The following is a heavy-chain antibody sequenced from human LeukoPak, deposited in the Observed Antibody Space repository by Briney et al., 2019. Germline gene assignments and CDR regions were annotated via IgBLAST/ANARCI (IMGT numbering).Heavy chain of an antibody. CDR2: ISGSGYNS. D-gene: IGHD3-3*01. J-gene: IGHJ3*02. CDR1: GFTFSSYA. CDR3: AKWMVRRDFWSGAFDI. Sequence: GGSLRLSCAASGFTFSSYAMTWVRQAPGKGLEWVSAISGSGYNSYYADSVKGRFTISRVNSKNTLFLQMNSLRGEDTAIYYCAKWMVRRDFWSGAFDIWGQGTMVTV. V-gene: IGHV3-23*01.